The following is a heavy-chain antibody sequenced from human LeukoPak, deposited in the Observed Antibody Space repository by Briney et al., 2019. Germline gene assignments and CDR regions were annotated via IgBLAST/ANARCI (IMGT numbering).Heavy chain of an antibody. CDR2: IRGSSSSSDGGAT. CDR3: ARSGLIDY. V-gene: IGHV3-48*02. J-gene: IGHJ4*02. Sequence: GGSLRLSCTASGFTFRTYSMNWVRQAPGRGLEWVSYIRGSSSSSDGGATQYADSVKGRFTISRDNDKNSLYLQMNSLRDEDTAVYYCARSGLIDYWGQGTLVTVSS. CDR1: GFTFRTYS. D-gene: IGHD3-10*01.